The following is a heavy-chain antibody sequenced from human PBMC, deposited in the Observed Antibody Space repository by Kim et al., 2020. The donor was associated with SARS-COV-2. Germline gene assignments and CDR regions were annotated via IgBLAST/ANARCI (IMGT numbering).Heavy chain of an antibody. J-gene: IGHJ6*02. Sequence: GYAVSVKGRFTISRDNAKNSLYLQMNSLRAEDTALYYCAKALSSSWGMDVWGQGTTVTVSS. D-gene: IGHD6-13*01. V-gene: IGHV3-9*01. CDR3: AKALSSSWGMDV.